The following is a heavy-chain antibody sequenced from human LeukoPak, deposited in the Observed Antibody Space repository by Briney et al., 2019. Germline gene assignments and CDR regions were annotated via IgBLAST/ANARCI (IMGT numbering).Heavy chain of an antibody. V-gene: IGHV1-69*05. CDR3: ARAFLYARNWFDP. D-gene: IGHD2/OR15-2a*01. CDR1: GGTFSSYA. CDR2: IIPIFGTA. J-gene: IGHJ5*02. Sequence: SVKVSCKASGGTFSSYAISWVRQAPGQGLERMGGIIPIFGTANYAQKFQGRVTITTDESTSTAYMELSSLRSEDTAVYYCARAFLYARNWFDPWGQGTLVTVSS.